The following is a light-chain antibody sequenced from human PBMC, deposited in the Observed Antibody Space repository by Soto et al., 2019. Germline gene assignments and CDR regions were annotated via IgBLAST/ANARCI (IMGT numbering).Light chain of an antibody. V-gene: IGKV3-15*01. J-gene: IGKJ5*01. Sequence: DIVMTQSPASLAVSPGERVTLSCRAGHGVTTNFAWYQQKSGQSPRLLIYDVSTRATGVPARFSGTGSETEFNLTLSGLQCEDSAVYLCQQYNNWSFSFGQGTRVEIK. CDR2: DVS. CDR1: HGVTTN. CDR3: QQYNNWSFS.